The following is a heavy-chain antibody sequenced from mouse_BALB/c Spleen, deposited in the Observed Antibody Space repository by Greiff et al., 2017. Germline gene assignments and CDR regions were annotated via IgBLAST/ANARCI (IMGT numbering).Heavy chain of an antibody. CDR3: ARGITTVVGEYAMDY. Sequence: VQLQQSGPELVKPGASVKMSCKASGYTFTSYVMHLVKQKPGQGLEWIGYINPYNDGTKYNEKFKGKATLTSDKSSSTAYMELSSLTSEDSAVYYCARGITTVVGEYAMDYWGQGTSVTVSS. J-gene: IGHJ4*01. CDR1: GYTFTSYV. CDR2: INPYNDGT. V-gene: IGHV1-14*01. D-gene: IGHD1-1*01.